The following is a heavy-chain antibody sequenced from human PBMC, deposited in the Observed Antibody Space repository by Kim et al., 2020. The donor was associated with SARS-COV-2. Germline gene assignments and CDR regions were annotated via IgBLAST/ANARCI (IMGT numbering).Heavy chain of an antibody. J-gene: IGHJ6*02. Sequence: GSNKYYADSVKGRITISRDNSKNTLYLQMNSLRAEDTAVYYCARDRYMDVWGQGTTVTVSS. V-gene: IGHV3-33*01. CDR3: ARDRYMDV. CDR2: GSNK.